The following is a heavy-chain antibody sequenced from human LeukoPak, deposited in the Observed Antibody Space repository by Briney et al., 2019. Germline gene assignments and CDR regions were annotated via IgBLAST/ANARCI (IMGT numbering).Heavy chain of an antibody. CDR3: ARPEGMLYTLGY. J-gene: IGHJ4*02. D-gene: IGHD3-16*02. CDR1: GYTFTGYY. Sequence: GASVKVSCKASGYTFTGYYIHWVRQAPGQGLEWMGWINPNSGDTNYAQKFQGRVTMTRDTSIRTAYMELSRLRSDDTAVYYCARPEGMLYTLGYWGQGTLVTVSS. V-gene: IGHV1-2*02. CDR2: INPNSGDT.